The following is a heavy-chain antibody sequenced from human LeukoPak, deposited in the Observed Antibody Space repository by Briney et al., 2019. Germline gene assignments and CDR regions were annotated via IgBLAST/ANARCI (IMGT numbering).Heavy chain of an antibody. CDR2: IYTSGTT. CDR3: AREVWTSANWFDP. D-gene: IGHD3/OR15-3a*01. J-gene: IGHJ5*02. CDR1: GGSISSGTYY. Sequence: PSETLSLTRTVSGGSISSGTYYWTWIRQPAGKGLEWVGRIYTSGTTYYNPSLKSRVTISVDRSKNQFSLILSSVTAADTAVYYCAREVWTSANWFDPWGQGTLVTVSS. V-gene: IGHV4-61*02.